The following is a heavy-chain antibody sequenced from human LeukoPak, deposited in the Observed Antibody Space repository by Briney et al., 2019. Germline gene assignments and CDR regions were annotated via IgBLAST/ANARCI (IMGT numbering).Heavy chain of an antibody. Sequence: SETLSLTCAVYGGSFSGYYWSWIRQPPGKGLEWIGEINHSGSTNYNLSLKSRVTISVDTSKNQFSLKLSSVTAADTAVYYCARVSMGSGDAFDIWGQGTMVTVSS. D-gene: IGHD3-10*01. J-gene: IGHJ3*02. V-gene: IGHV4-34*01. CDR1: GGSFSGYY. CDR3: ARVSMGSGDAFDI. CDR2: INHSGST.